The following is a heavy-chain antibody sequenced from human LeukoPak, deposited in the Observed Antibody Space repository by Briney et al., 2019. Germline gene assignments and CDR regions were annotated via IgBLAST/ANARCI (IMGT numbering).Heavy chain of an antibody. D-gene: IGHD3-10*01. J-gene: IGHJ5*02. V-gene: IGHV5-10-1*01. CDR3: ARDGSGTYYNDNWFDP. CDR2: IDPSDSYT. CDR1: GYSFTSYW. Sequence: GESLKISCKGSGYSFTSYWITWVRQMPGKGLEWMGRIDPSDSYTKYSPSFQGHVTISADKSISTAYLQWSSLKASDTAMYYCARDGSGTYYNDNWFDPWGQGTPVTVSS.